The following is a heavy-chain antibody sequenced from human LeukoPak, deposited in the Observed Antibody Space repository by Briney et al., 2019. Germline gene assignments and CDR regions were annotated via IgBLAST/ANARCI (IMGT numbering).Heavy chain of an antibody. V-gene: IGHV1-69*13. J-gene: IGHJ4*02. CDR3: ARAYMTATRHFDY. D-gene: IGHD2-21*02. CDR1: GYTFTGYY. CDR2: IIPIFGTA. Sequence: SVKVSCKASGYTFTGYYLYWVRQAPGQGLEWMGGIIPIFGTAKYAQKFQGRVTITADDSTSTAYMELSSLRSEDTAVYYCARAYMTATRHFDYWGQGTLVTVSS.